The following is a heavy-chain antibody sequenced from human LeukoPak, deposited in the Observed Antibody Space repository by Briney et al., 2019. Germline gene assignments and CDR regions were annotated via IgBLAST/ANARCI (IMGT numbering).Heavy chain of an antibody. CDR3: AKLIVMRDGYNYGAFDI. CDR1: GFSFSSYG. J-gene: IGHJ3*02. CDR2: ISGSGGST. V-gene: IGHV3-23*01. Sequence: GGTLRLSCAASGFSFSSYGMSGVRPAPGKGVEGVSAISGSGGSTYYADSVKGRFTISRDNSKNTLYLQMNSLRAEDTAVYYCAKLIVMRDGYNYGAFDIWGQGTMVTVSS. D-gene: IGHD5-24*01.